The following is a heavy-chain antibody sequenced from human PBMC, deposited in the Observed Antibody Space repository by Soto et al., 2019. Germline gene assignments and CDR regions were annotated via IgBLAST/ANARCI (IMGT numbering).Heavy chain of an antibody. J-gene: IGHJ3*02. Sequence: SETLSLTCAVYGGSFSGYYWSWIRQPPGKGLEWIGYIYYSGSTYYNPSLKSRVTISVDTSKNQFSLKLSSVTAADTAVYYCARAIDDYGDSDAFDSWGQGTRVTVSS. CDR3: ARAIDDYGDSDAFDS. V-gene: IGHV4-34*09. CDR1: GGSFSGYY. D-gene: IGHD4-17*01. CDR2: IYYSGST.